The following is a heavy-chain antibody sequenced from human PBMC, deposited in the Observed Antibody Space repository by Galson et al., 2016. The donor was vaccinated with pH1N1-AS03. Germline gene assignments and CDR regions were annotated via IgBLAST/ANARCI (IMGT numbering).Heavy chain of an antibody. V-gene: IGHV3-53*01. CDR2: IYGGGDT. CDR3: AREPWGATQGEY. Sequence: SLRLSCAASGFTINNNYMSWVRQAPGKGLEWVSVIYGGGDTFYAGSVKGRFTISRDNSKNKVYLQMNSLRVEDTAVYYCAREPWGATQGEYWGQGTLVTVS. J-gene: IGHJ1*01. CDR1: GFTINNNY. D-gene: IGHD3-16*01.